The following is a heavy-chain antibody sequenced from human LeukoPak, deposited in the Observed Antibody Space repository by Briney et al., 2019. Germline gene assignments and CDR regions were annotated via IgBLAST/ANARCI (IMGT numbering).Heavy chain of an antibody. D-gene: IGHD3-22*01. CDR1: GFTFSSYG. CDR2: ISYDGSNK. J-gene: IGHJ4*02. V-gene: IGHV3-30*18. CDR3: AKDRYDSSGYYYRPDY. Sequence: GGSLRLSCAASGFTFSSYGMHWVRQAPGKGLEWVAVISYDGSNKYYADSVKGRFTISRDNSKNTLYLQMNSLRAEDTAVYYCAKDRYDSSGYYYRPDYWGQGTLVTVSS.